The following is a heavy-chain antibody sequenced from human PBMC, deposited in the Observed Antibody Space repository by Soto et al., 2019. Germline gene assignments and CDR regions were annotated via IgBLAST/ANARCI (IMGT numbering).Heavy chain of an antibody. CDR1: GYTFTSYA. CDR2: INADNGNT. Sequence: ASVKVSCKASGYTFTSYAMHWVRQAPGLRLEWMGWINADNGNTKYSQKFQGRVSITRDTSASTAYMELRSLRSEDTAVYYCARSRTYVSGIGDYWGQGTLVTVSS. CDR3: ARSRTYVSGIGDY. D-gene: IGHD3-10*01. V-gene: IGHV1-3*01. J-gene: IGHJ4*02.